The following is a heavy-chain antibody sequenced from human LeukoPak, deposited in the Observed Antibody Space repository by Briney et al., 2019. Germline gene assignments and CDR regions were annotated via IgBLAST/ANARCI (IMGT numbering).Heavy chain of an antibody. CDR3: ARGGDGDYYYYYYMDV. CDR2: INPSGGST. D-gene: IGHD4-17*01. V-gene: IGHV1-46*01. Sequence: ASVKVSCKASGYTFTSYYMHWVRQAPGQGLEWMGIINPSGGSTSYAQKFQGRVTMTRDMSTSTVYVELSSLRSVDTAVYYCARGGDGDYYYYYYMDVWGKGTTVTVSS. J-gene: IGHJ6*03. CDR1: GYTFTSYY.